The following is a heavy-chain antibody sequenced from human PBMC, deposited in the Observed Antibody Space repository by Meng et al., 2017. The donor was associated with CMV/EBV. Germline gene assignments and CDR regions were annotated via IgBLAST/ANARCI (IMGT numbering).Heavy chain of an antibody. CDR3: AKDKRSQLPGYGMDV. D-gene: IGHD2-2*01. Sequence: SLKISCAASGFTFDDYAMHWVRQAPGKGLEWVSGISWNSGSIGYADPVKGRFTISRDNAKNSLYLQMNSLRAEDMALYYCAKDKRSQLPGYGMDVWGQGTTVTVSS. J-gene: IGHJ6*02. CDR1: GFTFDDYA. CDR2: ISWNSGSI. V-gene: IGHV3-9*03.